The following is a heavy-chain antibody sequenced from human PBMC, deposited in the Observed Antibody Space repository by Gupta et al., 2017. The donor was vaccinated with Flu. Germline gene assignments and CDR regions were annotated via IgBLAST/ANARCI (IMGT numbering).Heavy chain of an antibody. CDR2: ISYDGSNK. CDR3: AKDLEDYSNPNYMDG. D-gene: IGHD4-4*01. V-gene: IGHV3-30*18. J-gene: IGHJ6*03. CDR1: YG. Sequence: YGMHWVRQAPGKGLEWVAVISYDGSNKYYADSVKGRFTISRDNSKNTLYLQMNSLRAEDTAVYYCAKDLEDYSNPNYMDGWGKGTTVTVSS.